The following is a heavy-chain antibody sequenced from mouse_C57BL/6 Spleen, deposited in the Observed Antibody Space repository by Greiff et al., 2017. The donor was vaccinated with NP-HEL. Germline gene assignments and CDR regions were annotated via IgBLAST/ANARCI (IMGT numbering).Heavy chain of an antibody. CDR2: IRSKSNNYAT. Sequence: EVQVVESGGGLVQPKGSLKLSCAASGFSFNTYAMNWVRQAPGKGLEWVARIRSKSNNYATYYADSVKDRFTISRDDSESMLYLQMNNLKTEDTAMYYCVRHLFDGTDVWGTGTTVTVSS. CDR1: GFSFNTYA. CDR3: VRHLFDGTDV. J-gene: IGHJ1*03. V-gene: IGHV10-1*01. D-gene: IGHD2-3*01.